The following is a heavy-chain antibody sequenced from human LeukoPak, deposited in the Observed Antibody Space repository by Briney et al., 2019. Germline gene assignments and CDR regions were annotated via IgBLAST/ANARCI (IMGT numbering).Heavy chain of an antibody. D-gene: IGHD4-17*01. V-gene: IGHV3-30-3*01. Sequence: GGSLRLSCAASEFTFSNYAMHWVRQAPGKGLEWVAVISYDGSNKYYADSVKGPFTISRDNSKNTVYLQMNSLRPEDTAVYYCARARDYLFDYWGQGTLVTVSS. CDR2: ISYDGSNK. J-gene: IGHJ4*02. CDR3: ARARDYLFDY. CDR1: EFTFSNYA.